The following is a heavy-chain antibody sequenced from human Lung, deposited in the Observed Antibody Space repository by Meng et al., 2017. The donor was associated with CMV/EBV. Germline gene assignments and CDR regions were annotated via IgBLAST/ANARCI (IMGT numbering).Heavy chain of an antibody. CDR3: GRVHGLRGSLPLGYAVDV. CDR2: IWHDGTTK. D-gene: IGHD3-10*01. CDR1: RFVFSTYG. J-gene: IGHJ6*02. V-gene: IGHV3-30*02. Sequence: GGSLRLXCAASRFVFSTYGMHWVRQAPGKGMEGVAFIWHDGTTKYNGDCVKGRFTISRDNSKSTLYLHMNSLRVEDSAVYLCGRVHGLRGSLPLGYAVDVWGQGXTVTFSS.